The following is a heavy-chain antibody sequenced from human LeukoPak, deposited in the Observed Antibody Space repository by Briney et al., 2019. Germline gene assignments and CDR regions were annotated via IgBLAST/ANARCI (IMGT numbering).Heavy chain of an antibody. D-gene: IGHD3-22*01. Sequence: ASVEVSCKASGYTFTGYYMHWVRQAPGQGLEWMGWINPNSGGTNYAQKFQGRVTMTRDTSISTAYMELSRLRSDDMAVYYCAEDHYDSSGFFDYWGQGTLVTVSS. V-gene: IGHV1-2*02. CDR1: GYTFTGYY. CDR2: INPNSGGT. J-gene: IGHJ4*02. CDR3: AEDHYDSSGFFDY.